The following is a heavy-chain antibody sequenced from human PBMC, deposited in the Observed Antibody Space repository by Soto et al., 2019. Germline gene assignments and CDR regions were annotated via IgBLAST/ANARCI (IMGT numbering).Heavy chain of an antibody. V-gene: IGHV4-59*01. D-gene: IGHD3-10*01. CDR1: GGSISSYY. J-gene: IGHJ6*02. CDR2: IYNSGST. CDR3: ARARITMVREVIKYNMDV. Sequence: SETLSLTCTVSGGSISSYYWSWIRRPPGKGLEWIGYIYNSGSTHSNPSLQSRVTISVETSKNQFSLKLSSVTAADTGIYYCARARITMVREVIKYNMDVWGQGTTVTVS.